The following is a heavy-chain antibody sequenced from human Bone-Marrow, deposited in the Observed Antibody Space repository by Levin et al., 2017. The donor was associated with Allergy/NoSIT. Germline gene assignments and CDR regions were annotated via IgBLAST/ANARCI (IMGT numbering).Heavy chain of an antibody. CDR3: AKVERTVTDVEY. CDR1: GGSISGHY. Sequence: GSLRLSCSISGGSISGHYWNWIRQPPGKGLEWIGNMYYSGTTNYKPSLKSRLTMSIDASTRQFSLRLSPVTAADTAVYFCAKVERTVTDVEYWGPGILVIVSS. D-gene: IGHD4-17*01. V-gene: IGHV4-59*11. CDR2: MYYSGTT. J-gene: IGHJ4*02.